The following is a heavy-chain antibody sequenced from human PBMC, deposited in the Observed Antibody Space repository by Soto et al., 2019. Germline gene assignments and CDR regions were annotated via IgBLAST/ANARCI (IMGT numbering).Heavy chain of an antibody. J-gene: IGHJ5*02. CDR3: ARVNIGHCNGGTCFSPGWFDP. CDR1: GGSISSDY. CDR2: IHHSGST. Sequence: QVHLQESGPGLVKPSETLSLTCTVSGGSISSDYWTWIRQPPGKGLEWIGYIHHSGSTTYNPSLKSRITISVDPSRKHFSLKLKSVTAADTAVYKCARVNIGHCNGGTCFSPGWFDPWGQGTLVTVSS. V-gene: IGHV4-59*01. D-gene: IGHD2-15*01.